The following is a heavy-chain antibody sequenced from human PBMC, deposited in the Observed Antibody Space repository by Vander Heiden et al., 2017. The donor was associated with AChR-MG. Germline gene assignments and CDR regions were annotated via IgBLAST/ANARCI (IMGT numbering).Heavy chain of an antibody. J-gene: IGHJ4*02. CDR2: IRYDGSNK. V-gene: IGHV3-30*02. CDR3: AKDPYKRWLQLDY. Sequence: QVQLVEPGGGVVQPGGSLRLSCAASGFTFSSYGMHWVRQAPGKGLEWVAFIRYDGSNKYYADSVKGRFTISRDNSKNTLYLQMNSLRAEDTAVYYCAKDPYKRWLQLDYWGQGTLVTVSS. CDR1: GFTFSSYG. D-gene: IGHD5-12*01.